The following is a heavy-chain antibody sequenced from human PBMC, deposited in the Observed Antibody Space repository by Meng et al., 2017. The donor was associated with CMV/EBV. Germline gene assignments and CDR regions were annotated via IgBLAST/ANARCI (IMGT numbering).Heavy chain of an antibody. D-gene: IGHD6-13*01. CDR3: ARNGGDRGAAAPWLIYYYYGMDV. V-gene: IGHV3-30-3*01. CDR2: ISYDGSNK. J-gene: IGHJ6*02. CDR1: GFTFSSYA. Sequence: GESLKISCAASGFTFSSYAMHWVRQAPGKGLEWVAVISYDGSNKYYADSVKGRFTISRDNAKNSLYLQMNSLRAEDTAVYYCARNGGDRGAAAPWLIYYYYGMDVWGQGTTVTVSS.